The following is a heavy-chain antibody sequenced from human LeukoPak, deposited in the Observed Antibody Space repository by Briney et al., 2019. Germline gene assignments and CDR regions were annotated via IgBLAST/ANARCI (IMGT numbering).Heavy chain of an antibody. J-gene: IGHJ4*02. CDR2: ISSSSSYI. D-gene: IGHD4-17*01. CDR1: GFTFSSYS. CDR3: ARGATVTLDY. Sequence: GGSLRLSCETSGFTFSSYSMNWVRQAPGKGQDWVSSISSSSSYIYYADSVKGRFTISRDNAKNSLYLQMNSLRAEDTAVYYCARGATVTLDYWGQGTLVTVSS. V-gene: IGHV3-21*01.